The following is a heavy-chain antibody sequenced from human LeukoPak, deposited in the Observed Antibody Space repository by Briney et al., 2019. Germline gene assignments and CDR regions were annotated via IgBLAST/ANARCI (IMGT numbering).Heavy chain of an antibody. CDR2: IIPIFGTA. CDR1: GGTFSSYA. Sequence: GASVKVSCKASGGTFSSYAISWVRQAPGQGLEWMGGIIPIFGTANYAQKFQGRVTITADESTSTAYMEPSSLRSEDTAVYYCARDLAPLAAAGSPYFDYWGQGTLVTVSS. CDR3: ARDLAPLAAAGSPYFDY. D-gene: IGHD6-13*01. V-gene: IGHV1-69*13. J-gene: IGHJ4*02.